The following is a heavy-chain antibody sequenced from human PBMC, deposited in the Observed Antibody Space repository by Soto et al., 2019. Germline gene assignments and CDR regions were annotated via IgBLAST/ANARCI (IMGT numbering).Heavy chain of an antibody. D-gene: IGHD6-6*01. CDR1: GDSVSSNSAA. CDR2: TYYRSKWYN. CDR3: SRDLRSSSYYFDY. Sequence: QSQTLSLTCAISGDSVSSNSAAWNWIRQSPSRGLEWLGRTYYRSKWYNDYAVSVKSRITINPDTSKNQFYLQLKSVTPEDTAVSSCSRDLRSSSYYFDYWGQGTLVTVSS. J-gene: IGHJ4*02. V-gene: IGHV6-1*01.